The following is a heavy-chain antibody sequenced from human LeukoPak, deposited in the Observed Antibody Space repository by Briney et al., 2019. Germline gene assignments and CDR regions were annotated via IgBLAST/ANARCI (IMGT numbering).Heavy chain of an antibody. Sequence: ASVKVSCKASGYTFTGYYMHWVRQAPGQGLEWMGWITPYNGNTNYAQNFHGRVTMTTDTSTSTAYMELRSLRSDDTAVYYCARSLDAGNPPESGYWGQGTLVTVSS. CDR2: ITPYNGNT. D-gene: IGHD4-23*01. J-gene: IGHJ4*02. CDR1: GYTFTGYY. CDR3: ARSLDAGNPPESGY. V-gene: IGHV1-18*04.